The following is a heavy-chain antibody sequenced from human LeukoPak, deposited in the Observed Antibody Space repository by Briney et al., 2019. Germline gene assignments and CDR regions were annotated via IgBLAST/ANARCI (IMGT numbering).Heavy chain of an antibody. CDR2: ISAYNGNT. D-gene: IGHD3-22*01. CDR1: GYTFTSYG. CDR3: ARSPSFGYYDSSGYATDFDY. Sequence: ASVKVSCKASGYTFTSYGISWVRQAPGQGLEWMGWISAYNGNTNYAQKFQGRVTMTRNTSISTAYMELSSLRSEDTAVYYCARSPSFGYYDSSGYATDFDYWGQGTLVTVSS. J-gene: IGHJ4*02. V-gene: IGHV1-18*01.